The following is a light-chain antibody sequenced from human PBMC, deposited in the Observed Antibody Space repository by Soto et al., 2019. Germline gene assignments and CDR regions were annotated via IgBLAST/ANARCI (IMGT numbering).Light chain of an antibody. CDR3: KQRYNWPRVT. V-gene: IGKV3-11*01. CDR2: DAS. J-gene: IGKJ4*02. CDR1: QSVSSY. Sequence: EVTLTQSPATLSLSPGERATLSCRASQSVSSYLAWYQRKPGQAPRLLIYDASNRATGIPARFSGSGSWTDFALTMRRLEPEDFAVYFCKQRYNWPRVTFGGGIKVEIK.